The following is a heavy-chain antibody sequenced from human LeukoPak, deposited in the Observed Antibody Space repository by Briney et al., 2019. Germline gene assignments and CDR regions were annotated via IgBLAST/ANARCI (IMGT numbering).Heavy chain of an antibody. CDR3: ASDNNGDSSGWSKYSPGDY. Sequence: ASVKVSCKASGYNFTGYYMHWVRQAPGQGLEWMGIINPSGGNTTYAQKFQGRVTMTRDMSTSTVYVELSSLRSEDTAVYFCASDNNGDSSGWSKYSPGDYWGQGTLVTVSS. CDR1: GYNFTGYY. D-gene: IGHD6-19*01. CDR2: INPSGGNT. V-gene: IGHV1-46*01. J-gene: IGHJ4*02.